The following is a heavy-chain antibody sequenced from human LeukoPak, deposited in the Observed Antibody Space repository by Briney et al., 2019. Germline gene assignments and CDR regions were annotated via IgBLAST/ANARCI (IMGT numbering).Heavy chain of an antibody. J-gene: IGHJ4*02. Sequence: GRSLRLSCAASGFTFDDYAMHWVQQAPGKGLEWVSGISWNSGSIGYADSVKGRFTISRDDAKNSLYLQMNSLRAEDTAVYYCATDWNYFEYWGQGTLVTVSS. V-gene: IGHV3-9*01. CDR1: GFTFDDYA. CDR2: ISWNSGSI. CDR3: ATDWNYFEY.